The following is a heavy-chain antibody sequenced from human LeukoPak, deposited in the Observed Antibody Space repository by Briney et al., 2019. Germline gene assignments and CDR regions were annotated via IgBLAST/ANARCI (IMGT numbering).Heavy chain of an antibody. D-gene: IGHD2-2*01. CDR3: ARVGYCSGTSCYDY. CDR1: GGTFSSYA. J-gene: IGHJ4*02. Sequence: SVKVSCKASGGTFSSYAISWVRQAPGQGLEWMGGIIPIFGTANYAQKFQGRVTITADKSTSTAYMELSSLRSEDTAVYYCARVGYCSGTSCYDYWGQGTLVTVSS. CDR2: IIPIFGTA. V-gene: IGHV1-69*06.